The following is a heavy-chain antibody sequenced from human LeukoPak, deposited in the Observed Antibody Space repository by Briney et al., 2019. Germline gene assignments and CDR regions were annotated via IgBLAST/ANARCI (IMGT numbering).Heavy chain of an antibody. CDR2: VYYSGST. D-gene: IGHD3-16*02. V-gene: IGHV4-59*01. CDR1: GGSIGTYS. J-gene: IGHJ6*03. CDR3: ARSPIVVMWGGYMDV. Sequence: SETLSLTCTVSGGSIGTYSRTWIRQPPGKGLEWIGYVYYSGSTNYNPSLKSRVTIAVDTSKNQFSLKLSSVTAADTAVYFCARSPIVVMWGGYMDVWGKGTTVTVSS.